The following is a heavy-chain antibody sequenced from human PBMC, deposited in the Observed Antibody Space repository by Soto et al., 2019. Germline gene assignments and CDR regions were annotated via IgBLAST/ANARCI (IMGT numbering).Heavy chain of an antibody. V-gene: IGHV3-21*01. D-gene: IGHD2-15*01. CDR1: GFTFSSYS. J-gene: IGHJ4*02. Sequence: GGSLRLSCAASGFTFSSYSMNWVRQAPGEGLEWVSSISSSSSYIYYADSVKGRFTISRDNAKNSLYLQMNSLRAEDTAVYYCARDAHYCSGGSCYGFDYWGQGTLVTVSS. CDR3: ARDAHYCSGGSCYGFDY. CDR2: ISSSSSYI.